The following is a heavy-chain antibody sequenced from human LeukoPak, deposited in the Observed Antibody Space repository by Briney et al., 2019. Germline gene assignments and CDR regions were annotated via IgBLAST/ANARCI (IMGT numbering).Heavy chain of an antibody. CDR1: GFTFSSYG. V-gene: IGHV3-23*01. CDR2: ISKNGDTT. Sequence: GGSLRLSCAASGFTFSSYGIHWVRQAPGKGLEWVSIISKNGDTTYYADSVKGRFTISRDNSKNTLYLQMNSLRAEDTALYFCATRQFCSGGTCYGLSFWGQGTMVTISS. J-gene: IGHJ3*01. D-gene: IGHD2-15*01. CDR3: ATRQFCSGGTCYGLSF.